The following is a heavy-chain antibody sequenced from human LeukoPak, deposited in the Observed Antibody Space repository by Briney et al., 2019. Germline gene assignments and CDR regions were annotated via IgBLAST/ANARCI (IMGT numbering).Heavy chain of an antibody. D-gene: IGHD3-22*01. CDR1: GGSFSGYY. J-gene: IGHJ2*01. CDR2: INHSGST. Sequence: SETLSLTCGVYGGSFSGYYWSWIRQPPGKGLEWIGEINHSGSTNYNPSLKSRVTISVDTSKNQFSLKLSSVTAADTAVYYCAREARSGYYDYWYFDLWGRGTLVTVSS. CDR3: AREARSGYYDYWYFDL. V-gene: IGHV4-34*01.